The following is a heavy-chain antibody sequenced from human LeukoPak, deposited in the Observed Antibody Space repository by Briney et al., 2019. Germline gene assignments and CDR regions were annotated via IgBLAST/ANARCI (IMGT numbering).Heavy chain of an antibody. Sequence: EASVKVSCKASGGTFSSYAISWVRQAPGQGLEWMGGIIPIFGTANYAQKFLGRVTITADESTSTAYMELSSLRSEDTAVYYCARWGVDAFDIWGQGTMVTVSS. J-gene: IGHJ3*02. D-gene: IGHD3-16*01. CDR2: IIPIFGTA. CDR1: GGTFSSYA. CDR3: ARWGVDAFDI. V-gene: IGHV1-69*13.